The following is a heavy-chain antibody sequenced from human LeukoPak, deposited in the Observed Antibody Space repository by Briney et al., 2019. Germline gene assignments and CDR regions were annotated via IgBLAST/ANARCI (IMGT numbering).Heavy chain of an antibody. CDR2: INHSGGST. D-gene: IGHD1-26*01. J-gene: IGHJ4*02. V-gene: IGHV1-46*01. CDR1: GYTFASYY. Sequence: ASVKVSCKASGYTFASYYMHWVRQAPGQGLEWMGIINHSGGSTTYAQKFQGRVTMTRDTSTSTVYMELSSLRSEDTAVYYCARDSTPTYYSGTYYFEYWGQGTLVTVSP. CDR3: ARDSTPTYYSGTYYFEY.